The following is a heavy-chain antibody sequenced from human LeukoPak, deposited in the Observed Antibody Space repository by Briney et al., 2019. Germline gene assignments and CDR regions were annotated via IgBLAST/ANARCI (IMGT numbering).Heavy chain of an antibody. D-gene: IGHD3-22*01. CDR3: ARGDYYYDSSGYDIAEYFQH. J-gene: IGHJ1*01. Sequence: SETLSLTCAVYGGSFSGYYWSWIRQPPGKGLEWIGYIYYSGSTNYNPSLKSRVTISVDTSKNQFSLKLSSVTAADTAVYYCARGDYYYDSSGYDIAEYFQHWGQGTLVTVSS. V-gene: IGHV4-59*01. CDR2: IYYSGST. CDR1: GGSFSGYY.